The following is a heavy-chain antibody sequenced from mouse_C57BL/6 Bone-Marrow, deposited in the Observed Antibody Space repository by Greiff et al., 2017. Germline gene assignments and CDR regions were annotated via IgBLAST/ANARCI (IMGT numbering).Heavy chain of an antibody. D-gene: IGHD2-3*01. V-gene: IGHV1-19*01. CDR3: ALYDGYYLYYAMDY. CDR2: INPYNGGT. CDR1: GYTFTDYY. Sequence: EVQRVESGPVLVKPGASVKMSCKASGYTFTDYYMNWVKQSHGQSLEWIGVINPYNGGTSYNQKFTGKATLTVDKSSSTAYMELNSLTSEDSAVYYCALYDGYYLYYAMDYWGQGTSVTVSS. J-gene: IGHJ4*01.